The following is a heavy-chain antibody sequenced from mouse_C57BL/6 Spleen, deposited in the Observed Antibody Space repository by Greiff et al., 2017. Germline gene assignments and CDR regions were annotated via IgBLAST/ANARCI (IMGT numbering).Heavy chain of an antibody. Sequence: QVQLQQSGPELVKPGASVKISCKASGYSFTSYYIHWVKPRPGPGLEWIGWIYPGCGNTKYNEKFKGKATLTADTSSSTAYMQLSSLTSEDSAVYYCARGPVVATNEDWGQGTTLTVSS. V-gene: IGHV1-66*01. CDR2: IYPGCGNT. CDR1: GYSFTSYY. J-gene: IGHJ2*01. CDR3: ARGPVVATNED. D-gene: IGHD1-1*01.